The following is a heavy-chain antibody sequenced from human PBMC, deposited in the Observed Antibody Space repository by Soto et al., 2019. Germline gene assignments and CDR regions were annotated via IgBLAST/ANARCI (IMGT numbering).Heavy chain of an antibody. D-gene: IGHD2-2*01. Sequence: QVQLVQSGAEVKKPGASVKVSCKASGYTFTSYGISWVRQAPGQGLEWMGWLSAYNGNTNYAQKLQGRVTMTTDTSTSTAYMELRSLRADDTAVYYCARSGYCSSTSCYGQSMYYYYGMDVWGQGTTVTVSS. J-gene: IGHJ6*02. V-gene: IGHV1-18*04. CDR1: GYTFTSYG. CDR2: LSAYNGNT. CDR3: ARSGYCSSTSCYGQSMYYYYGMDV.